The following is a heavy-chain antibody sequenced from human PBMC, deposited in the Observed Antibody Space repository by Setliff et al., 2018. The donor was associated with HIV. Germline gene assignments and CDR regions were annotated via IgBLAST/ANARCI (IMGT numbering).Heavy chain of an antibody. CDR3: AKHPIHTYGYGAFDF. V-gene: IGHV5-51*01. Sequence: GESLKISCKDSGYTFSNYCIAWVRQMPGKGLEWMGIIYPGNSDTTYSPSFQGQVTISADKSISTAYLQWSSLKASDTDMYYCAKHPIHTYGYGAFDFWGRGTLVTVSS. CDR2: IYPGNSDT. D-gene: IGHD5-18*01. CDR1: GYTFSNYC. J-gene: IGHJ4*02.